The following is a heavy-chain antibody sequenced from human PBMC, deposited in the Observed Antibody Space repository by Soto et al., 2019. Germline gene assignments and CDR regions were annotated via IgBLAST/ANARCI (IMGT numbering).Heavy chain of an antibody. D-gene: IGHD3-10*01. J-gene: IGHJ5*02. CDR3: AHSRYGSGRYYNVPNWFDP. V-gene: IGHV2-5*02. CDR2: IYWDDDK. CDR1: GFSLSTSGVG. Sequence: QITLKESGPTLVKPTQTLTLTCTFSGFSLSTSGVGVGWIRQPPGKALEWLALIYWDDDKRYSPSLKSRLTITKDTSKNQVVLIMTNMDPVDTATYYCAHSRYGSGRYYNVPNWFDPCGQGTLVTVSS.